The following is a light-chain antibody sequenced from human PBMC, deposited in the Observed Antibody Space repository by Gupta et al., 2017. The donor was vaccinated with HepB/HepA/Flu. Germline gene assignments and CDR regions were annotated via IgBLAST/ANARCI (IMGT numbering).Light chain of an antibody. Sequence: QSVLTQPPSVSGAPGQRVPISCTGRRSNIGAGYDVHWYQQLPGTAPKLLIYGNSNRPSGVPDRFSGSKSGTSASLAITGLQAEDEADYYCQSYDSSLSGSYVFGTGTKVTVL. V-gene: IGLV1-40*01. CDR1: RSNIGAGYD. CDR3: QSYDSSLSGSYV. J-gene: IGLJ1*01. CDR2: GNS.